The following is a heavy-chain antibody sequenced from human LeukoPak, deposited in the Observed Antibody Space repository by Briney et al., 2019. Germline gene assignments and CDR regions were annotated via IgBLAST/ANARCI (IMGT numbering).Heavy chain of an antibody. CDR1: GYSISSGYY. V-gene: IGHV4-38-2*01. D-gene: IGHD2-15*01. CDR3: ARLSQDTWDAFDI. CDR2: IYHSGST. Sequence: SETLSPTCAVSGYSISSGYYWGWIRQPPGKGLEWIGSIYHSGSTYYNPSLRSRVTISVDTSKNQFSLKLSSVTAADTAVYYCARLSQDTWDAFDIWGQGTMVTVSS. J-gene: IGHJ3*02.